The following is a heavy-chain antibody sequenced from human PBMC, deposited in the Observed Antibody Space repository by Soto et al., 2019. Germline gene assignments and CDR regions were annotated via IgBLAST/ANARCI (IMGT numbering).Heavy chain of an antibody. D-gene: IGHD2-15*01. V-gene: IGHV3-15*07. Sequence: EVQLVESGGGLVKPGGSLRLSCAASGFTFSNAWMNWVRQAPGKGLEWVGRIKSKTDGGTTDYAAPVKGRFTISRADSKNTLYLQMNSLKTEDTAVYYCTTGYCSGGGCSSYYYYYAMDVWGQGTTVTVSS. CDR1: GFTFSNAW. CDR3: TTGYCSGGGCSSYYYYYAMDV. J-gene: IGHJ6*01. CDR2: IKSKTDGGTT.